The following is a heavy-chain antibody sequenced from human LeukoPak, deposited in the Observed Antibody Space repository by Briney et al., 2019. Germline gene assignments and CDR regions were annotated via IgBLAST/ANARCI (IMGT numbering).Heavy chain of an antibody. CDR1: GGSISRGDYY. Sequence: SETLSLSCTVSGGSISRGDYYWSWIAQPPGQGLEGIGNSYDSASRYYNPSLKSRVTISVVTSKTQYSLNLSSVTAADTAVYDSARRSPRWSYNSFDPCGQGTLVTVSS. CDR2: SYDSASR. D-gene: IGHD1-26*01. V-gene: IGHV4-30-4*01. J-gene: IGHJ5*02. CDR3: ARRSPRWSYNSFDP.